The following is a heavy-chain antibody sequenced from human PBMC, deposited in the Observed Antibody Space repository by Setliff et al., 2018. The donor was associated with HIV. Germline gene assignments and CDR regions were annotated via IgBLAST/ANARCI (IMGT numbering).Heavy chain of an antibody. Sequence: SETLSLTCAVYGGSFSGYYWTWIRQPPGKGLEWIGEINHSGSTNYNPSLKSRVTMSVDTSKNQFSLKLSSVTAADTAVYYCARGLSIFGVATPGFYSFMDVWGKGTTVTVSS. CDR1: GGSFSGYY. CDR2: INHSGST. D-gene: IGHD3-3*01. CDR3: ARGLSIFGVATPGFYSFMDV. J-gene: IGHJ6*03. V-gene: IGHV4-34*01.